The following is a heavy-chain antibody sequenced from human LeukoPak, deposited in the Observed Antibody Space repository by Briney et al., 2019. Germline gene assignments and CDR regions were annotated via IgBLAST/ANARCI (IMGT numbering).Heavy chain of an antibody. CDR3: AKDLALAGTGGGFDV. CDR1: GFTFNTYA. J-gene: IGHJ3*01. V-gene: IGHV3-30*14. CDR2: ISYDGSSK. Sequence: GGSLRLSCAASGFTFNTYALHWVRQAPGKGLEWVSVISYDGSSKHYAESVKGRFTMSRDNSKNTVYLQMSSLRAEDTALYYCAKDLALAGTGGGFDVWGQGTRVAVSS. D-gene: IGHD6-19*01.